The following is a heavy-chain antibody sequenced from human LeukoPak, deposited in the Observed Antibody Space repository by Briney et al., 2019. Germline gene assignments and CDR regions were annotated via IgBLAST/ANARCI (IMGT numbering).Heavy chain of an antibody. CDR3: AKVSAATYYYDSSGYQDAFDI. V-gene: IGHV3-23*01. J-gene: IGHJ3*02. CDR2: ISGSGGST. Sequence: PGGSLRLSCAASGFTFSSYAMTWVRQAPGKGLEWASAISGSGGSTYYADSVKGRFTISRDNSKNTLYLQMNSLRAEDTAVYYCAKVSAATYYYDSSGYQDAFDIWGQGTMVTVSS. D-gene: IGHD3-22*01. CDR1: GFTFSSYA.